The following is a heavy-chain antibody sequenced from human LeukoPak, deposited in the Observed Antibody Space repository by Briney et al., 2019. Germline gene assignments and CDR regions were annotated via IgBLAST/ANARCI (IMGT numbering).Heavy chain of an antibody. V-gene: IGHV4-34*01. CDR2: INHSGST. J-gene: IGHJ6*03. Sequence: PSETLSLTCAVYGGSFSGYYWSWIRQPPGKGLGWIGEINHSGSTNYNPSLKSRVTISVDTSKNQFSLKLSSVTAADTAVYYCARGATTTGTTAWQRYYYYYYMDVWGKGTTVTVSS. D-gene: IGHD1-7*01. CDR1: GGSFSGYY. CDR3: ARGATTTGTTAWQRYYYYYYMDV.